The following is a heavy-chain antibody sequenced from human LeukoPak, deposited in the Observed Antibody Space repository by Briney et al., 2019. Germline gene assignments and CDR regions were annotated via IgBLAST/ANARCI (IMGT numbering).Heavy chain of an antibody. CDR2: INPNSGGT. Sequence: ASVKVSCKASGYTFTGYYMHWVRQAPGQGLEWMGWINPNSGGTYYAQKFQGRVTMTSDTSISTASMELSRLRSDNTAVYYCARDLYGGTSATFDYWGQGTLVTVSS. CDR3: ARDLYGGTSATFDY. CDR1: GYTFTGYY. V-gene: IGHV1-2*02. J-gene: IGHJ4*02. D-gene: IGHD4-23*01.